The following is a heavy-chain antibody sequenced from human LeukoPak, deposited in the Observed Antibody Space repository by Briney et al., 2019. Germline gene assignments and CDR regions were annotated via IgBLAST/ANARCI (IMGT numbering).Heavy chain of an antibody. CDR2: IYSGGTT. CDR1: GFTVSSNY. V-gene: IGHV3-53*01. CDR3: TRGPPYYGSGSYLD. J-gene: IGHJ4*02. Sequence: PGRSLRLSCAASGFTVSSNYMSWVRQAPGKGLEWVSVIYSGGTTYYADSVKGRFTISRDNSKNTLYLQMNSLRAEDTAVYYCTRGPPYYGSGSYLDWGQGTLVTVSS. D-gene: IGHD3-10*01.